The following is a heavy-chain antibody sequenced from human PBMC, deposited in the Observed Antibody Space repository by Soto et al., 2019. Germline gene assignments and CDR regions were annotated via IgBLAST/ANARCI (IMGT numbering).Heavy chain of an antibody. Sequence: SLRLSCAASGFTFSSYGMHWVRQAPGKGLEWVAVIWYDGSNKYYADSVKGRFTISRDNSKNTLYLQMNSLRAEDTAVYYCAREPRTYGMDVWGQGTTVTVSS. CDR1: GFTFSSYG. CDR3: AREPRTYGMDV. CDR2: IWYDGSNK. V-gene: IGHV3-33*01. J-gene: IGHJ6*02.